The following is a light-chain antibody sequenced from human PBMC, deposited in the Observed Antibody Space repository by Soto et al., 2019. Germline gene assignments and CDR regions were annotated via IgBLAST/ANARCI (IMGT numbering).Light chain of an antibody. V-gene: IGLV3-9*01. CDR1: NIGSKN. Sequence: SYELTQPLSVSVALGQTAKITCGGNNIGSKNVHWYRLKPGQAPVLVIYRDDNRPSGMPERFSGSNSGNTATLTISGAQAGDEGDYFCQVWDSRSDHVIFGGGTKLTVL. J-gene: IGLJ2*01. CDR2: RDD. CDR3: QVWDSRSDHVI.